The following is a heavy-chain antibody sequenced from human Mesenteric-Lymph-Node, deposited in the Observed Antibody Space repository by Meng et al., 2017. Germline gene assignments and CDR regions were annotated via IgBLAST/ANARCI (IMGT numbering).Heavy chain of an antibody. V-gene: IGHV4-34*01. CDR2: INDSGST. Sequence: QWQLQQRGAGLLKPSETLSLICAVSGGSFSGHYWSWIRQPPGKGLEWIGEINDSGSTDYNPSLKSRVTISVDTSKSQFSLKLSSVTAADTAMYYCARGPLVRGVIHYWGQGTLVTVSS. CDR3: ARGPLVRGVIHY. D-gene: IGHD3-10*01. J-gene: IGHJ4*02. CDR1: GGSFSGHY.